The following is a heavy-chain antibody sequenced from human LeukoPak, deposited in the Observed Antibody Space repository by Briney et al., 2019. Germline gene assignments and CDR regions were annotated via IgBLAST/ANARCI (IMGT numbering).Heavy chain of an antibody. CDR3: AKAPRNSSTMLDY. D-gene: IGHD6-13*01. CDR2: INPSDGSI. J-gene: IGHJ4*02. Sequence: ASVKVSCKASGYTFTSYWIQWVRQAPGQGLEWMGLINPSDGSIAYAHRFQGRVTMTRDTSTSIVYLDLSSLRSEDTAVYYCAKAPRNSSTMLDYWGQGTLLTVSS. V-gene: IGHV1-46*01. CDR1: GYTFTSYW.